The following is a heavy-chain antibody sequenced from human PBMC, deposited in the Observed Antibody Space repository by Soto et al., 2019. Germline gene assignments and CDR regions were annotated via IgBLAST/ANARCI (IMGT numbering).Heavy chain of an antibody. V-gene: IGHV1-69*02. CDR1: GGTFSSYT. D-gene: IGHD1-26*01. CDR2: IIPTLGIA. J-gene: IGHJ2*01. Sequence: QVQLVQSGAEVKKPGPSVKVSCKASGGTFSSYTTSWVRQAPGQGLEWMGRIIPTLGIANYAQQFQGRVTITAYKSTSTADMELSSLRSEDTAVYYCACTTPRYSGSYHAWYFDLWGRGTLFTVSS. CDR3: ACTTPRYSGSYHAWYFDL.